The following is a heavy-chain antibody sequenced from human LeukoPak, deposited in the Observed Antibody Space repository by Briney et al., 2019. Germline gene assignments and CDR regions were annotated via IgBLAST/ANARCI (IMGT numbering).Heavy chain of an antibody. Sequence: GASVKVSCKASGYAFTSYYMYWVRQAPGQGLEWMGVINPSGGSTSYAQKFQGRVTMTRDTSTSTVYMELSSLRSEDTAVYYCARERVAAAGYWGQGTLVTVSS. CDR1: GYAFTSYY. CDR3: ARERVAAAGY. V-gene: IGHV1-46*01. J-gene: IGHJ4*02. CDR2: INPSGGST. D-gene: IGHD6-13*01.